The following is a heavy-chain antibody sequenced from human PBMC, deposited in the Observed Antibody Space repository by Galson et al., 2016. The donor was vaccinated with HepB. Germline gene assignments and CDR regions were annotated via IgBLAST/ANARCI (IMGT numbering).Heavy chain of an antibody. J-gene: IGHJ2*01. CDR3: ARGGMVNSYWYFDL. V-gene: IGHV4-39*07. D-gene: IGHD3-3*01. CDR2: LYYNGNT. Sequence: LTCTVSGGSISTSNYYWSWIRQSPGKGLEWIGSLYYNGNTYYNPSLKSRVTISVDTSKNQFSLNLNSVTAADTAVYYCARGGMVNSYWYFDLWGRGTLVTVSS. CDR1: GGSISTSNYY.